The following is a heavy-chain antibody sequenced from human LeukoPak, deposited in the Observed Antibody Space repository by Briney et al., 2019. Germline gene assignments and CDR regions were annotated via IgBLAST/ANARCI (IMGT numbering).Heavy chain of an antibody. V-gene: IGHV3-30*18. CDR3: AKGELHFNTCSFDY. J-gene: IGHJ4*02. D-gene: IGHD1-26*01. CDR2: ISYDGNHN. CDR1: GFTFSSG. Sequence: GGSLRLSCAASGFTFSSGMHWVRQAPGKGLEWVAVISYDGNHNYYGDSVKGRFTISRDNSRNTLYLQMDSLKTKDTAVYYCAKGELHFNTCSFDYWGQGTLVTVSS.